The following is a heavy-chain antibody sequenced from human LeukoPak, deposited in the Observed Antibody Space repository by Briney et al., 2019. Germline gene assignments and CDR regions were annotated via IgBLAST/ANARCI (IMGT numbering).Heavy chain of an antibody. CDR3: ARGGKQQLVLLSGWFDP. CDR1: GGSISSYY. D-gene: IGHD6-13*01. J-gene: IGHJ5*02. Sequence: PSETLSLTCTVSGGSISSYYWSWIRQPPGKGLEWIGYIYYSGSTNYNPSLKSRVTISVDTSKNQFSLKLSSVTAADTAVYYCARGGKQQLVLLSGWFDPWGQGTLVTVSS. CDR2: IYYSGST. V-gene: IGHV4-59*01.